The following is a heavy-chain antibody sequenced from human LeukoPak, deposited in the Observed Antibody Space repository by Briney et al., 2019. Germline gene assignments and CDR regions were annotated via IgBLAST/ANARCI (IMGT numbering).Heavy chain of an antibody. V-gene: IGHV3-21*01. Sequence: GGSLRLPCAASGFTFSSYSMNWVRQAPGKGLEWVSSISSSSSYIYYADSVRGRFTISRDNAKNSLYLQMNSLRAEDTAVYYCARQVGVDDAFDIWGQGTKVTVSS. CDR3: ARQVGVDDAFDI. D-gene: IGHD1-26*01. J-gene: IGHJ3*02. CDR2: ISSSSSYI. CDR1: GFTFSSYS.